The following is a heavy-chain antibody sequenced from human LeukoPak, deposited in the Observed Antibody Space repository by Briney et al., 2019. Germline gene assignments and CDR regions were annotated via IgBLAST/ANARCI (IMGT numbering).Heavy chain of an antibody. CDR2: ISGSGGST. CDR3: TKTRPLDSSSWSHGDY. V-gene: IGHV3-23*01. Sequence: GGSLRLSCAASGFTFSSYAMSWVRQAPGKGLEWVSAISGSGGSTYYADSAKGRFTISRDNSKNTLYLQMNSLRAEDTAVYYCTKTRPLDSSSWSHGDYWGQGTLVTVSS. D-gene: IGHD6-13*01. J-gene: IGHJ4*02. CDR1: GFTFSSYA.